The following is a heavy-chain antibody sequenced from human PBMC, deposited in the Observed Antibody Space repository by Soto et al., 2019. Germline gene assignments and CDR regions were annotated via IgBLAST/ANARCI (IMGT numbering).Heavy chain of an antibody. Sequence: GASLKVSCKASGGTFSSYAISWVRQAPGQGLEWMGGIIPIFGTANYAQKFQGRVTITADESTSTAYMELSSLRSEDTAVYYCARDYSSYGPFDYWGQGTLVTVSS. CDR1: GGTFSSYA. V-gene: IGHV1-69*13. J-gene: IGHJ4*02. CDR2: IIPIFGTA. D-gene: IGHD5-18*01. CDR3: ARDYSSYGPFDY.